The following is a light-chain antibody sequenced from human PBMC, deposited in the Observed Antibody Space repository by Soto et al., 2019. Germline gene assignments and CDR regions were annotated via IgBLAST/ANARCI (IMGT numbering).Light chain of an antibody. V-gene: IGKV3-15*01. CDR1: QSVSSK. CDR2: GVS. J-gene: IGKJ4*01. Sequence: EIVMTQSPATLSVSPGERATLSCRASQSVSSKLAWFQQKPGQAPSLLIYGVSTRATGVPVRFSGSGSGTEFTLTINSLQSEDFAVYYCQQSNNWPDTFGGGTKVDIK. CDR3: QQSNNWPDT.